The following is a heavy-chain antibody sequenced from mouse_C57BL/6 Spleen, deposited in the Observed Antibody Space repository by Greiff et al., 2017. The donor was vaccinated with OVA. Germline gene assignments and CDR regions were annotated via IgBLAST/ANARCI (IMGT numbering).Heavy chain of an antibody. J-gene: IGHJ2*01. CDR3: ARYTRYSNLYFDY. Sequence: EVKLMESGGGLVQPGGSLSLSCAASGFTFTDYYMSWVRQPPGKALEWLGFIRNKANGYTTEYSASVKGRFTISRDNSQSILYLQMNALRAEDSATYYCARYTRYSNLYFDYWGQGTTLTVSS. V-gene: IGHV7-3*01. CDR1: GFTFTDYY. CDR2: IRNKANGYTT. D-gene: IGHD2-5*01.